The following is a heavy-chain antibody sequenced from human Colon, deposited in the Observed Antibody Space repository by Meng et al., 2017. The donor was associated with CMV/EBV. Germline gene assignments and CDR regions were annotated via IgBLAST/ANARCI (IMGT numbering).Heavy chain of an antibody. D-gene: IGHD5-12*01. Sequence: QVQLVQSGAEVKKPGASVKVSCKASGYTFTSYDINWVRQATGQGLEWMGWMNPNSGNTGYAQKFQGRVAMTRNTSISTAYMELSGLRSEDTAVYYCARENSGYDNRRGFDYWGQGTLVTVSS. CDR1: GYTFTSYD. CDR2: MNPNSGNT. CDR3: ARENSGYDNRRGFDY. J-gene: IGHJ4*02. V-gene: IGHV1-8*01.